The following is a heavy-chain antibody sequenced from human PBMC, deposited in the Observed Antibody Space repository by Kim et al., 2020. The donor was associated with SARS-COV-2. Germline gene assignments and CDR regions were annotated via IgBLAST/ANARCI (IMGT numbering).Heavy chain of an antibody. J-gene: IGHJ6*02. CDR3: ARTRGGGYYYGMDV. Sequence: GGSLRLSCAASGFTFSSYGMHWVRQAPGKGLEWVAVISYDGSNTYYADSVKGRFTISRDNSKNTLYLQMNSLRAEDTAVYYCARTRGGGYYYGMDVWGQGTTVTVSS. D-gene: IGHD3-16*01. CDR1: GFTFSSYG. CDR2: ISYDGSNT. V-gene: IGHV3-33*05.